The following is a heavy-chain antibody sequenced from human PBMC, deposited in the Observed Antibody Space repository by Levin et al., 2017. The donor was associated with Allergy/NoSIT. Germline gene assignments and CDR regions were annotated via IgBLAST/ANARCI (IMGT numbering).Heavy chain of an antibody. Sequence: SQTLSLTCTVSGGSVSSGSYYWSWIRQPPGKGLEWIGYIYYSGSTNYNPSLKSRVTISVDTSKNQFSLKLSSVTAADTAVYYCARDRNGYSSSYYYYGMDVWGQGTTVTVSS. CDR1: GGSVSSGSYY. D-gene: IGHD6-6*01. V-gene: IGHV4-61*01. CDR3: ARDRNGYSSSYYYYGMDV. CDR2: IYYSGST. J-gene: IGHJ6*02.